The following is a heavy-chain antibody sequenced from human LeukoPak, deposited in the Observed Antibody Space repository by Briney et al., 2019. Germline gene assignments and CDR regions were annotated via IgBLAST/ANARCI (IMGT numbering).Heavy chain of an antibody. CDR2: INHSGST. CDR3: ARTQPNIVVVPAYGMDV. J-gene: IGHJ6*02. Sequence: KSSETLSLTCAVYGGSFSGYYWSWIRQPPGKGLEWIGEINHSGSTNYNPSLKSRVTISVDTSKNQFSLKLGSVTAADTAVYYCARTQPNIVVVPAYGMDVWGQGTTVTVSS. V-gene: IGHV4-34*01. CDR1: GGSFSGYY. D-gene: IGHD2-2*01.